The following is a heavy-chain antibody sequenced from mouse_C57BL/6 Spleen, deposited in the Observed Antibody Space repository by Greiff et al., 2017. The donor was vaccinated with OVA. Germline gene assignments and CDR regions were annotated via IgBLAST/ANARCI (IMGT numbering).Heavy chain of an antibody. CDR2: INPSTGGT. J-gene: IGHJ1*03. CDR1: GYSFTGYY. D-gene: IGHD1-1*01. Sequence: EVKLMESGPELVKPGASVKISCKASGYSFTGYYMNWVKQSPEKSLEWIGEINPSTGGTTYNQKFKAKATLTVDKSSSTAYMQLKSLTSEDSAVYYCARAGAVVATDWYFDVWGTGTTVTVSS. CDR3: ARAGAVVATDWYFDV. V-gene: IGHV1-42*01.